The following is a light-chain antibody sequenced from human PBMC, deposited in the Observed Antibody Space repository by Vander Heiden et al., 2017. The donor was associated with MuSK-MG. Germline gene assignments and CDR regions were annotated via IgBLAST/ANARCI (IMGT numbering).Light chain of an antibody. CDR3: QQYSSSST. CDR1: QSVSSSY. CDR2: GAS. J-gene: IGKJ1*01. Sequence: EIVLTQSPGTLSLSPGERATLSCRASQSVSSSYLDWYQQKPGQAPRLLIYGASSMANGIPDRFSGRGSGTDFTLTISSLEPEDFAVYYCQQYSSSSTFGQGTKVEIK. V-gene: IGKV3-20*01.